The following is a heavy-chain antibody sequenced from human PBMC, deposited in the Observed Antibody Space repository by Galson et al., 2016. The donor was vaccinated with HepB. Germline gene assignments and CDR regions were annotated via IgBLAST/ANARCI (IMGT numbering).Heavy chain of an antibody. V-gene: IGHV3-13*01. CDR2: IGADGGT. J-gene: IGHJ6*02. Sequence: SLRLSCAASGFTFSSYDMHWVRQATGKGLEWVSAIGADGGTYYAGSVKSRFTISRENAKNSLYLQMNSLRAGDTAVYYCVRILYDRSARDYYGMDVWGQGITVTVSS. D-gene: IGHD3-22*01. CDR3: VRILYDRSARDYYGMDV. CDR1: GFTFSSYD.